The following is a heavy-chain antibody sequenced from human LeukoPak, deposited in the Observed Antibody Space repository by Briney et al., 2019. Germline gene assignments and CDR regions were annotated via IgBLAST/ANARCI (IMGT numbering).Heavy chain of an antibody. CDR1: GFTFSSYW. Sequence: SGGSLRLSCAASGFTFSSYWMHWVRQAPGKGLVWVSRINSDGSSTSYADSVKGRFTISRDNSKNTLYLQMNSLRAEDTAVYYCAKAGNYYGSGSYAVGYFDYWGQGTLVTVSS. CDR2: INSDGSST. CDR3: AKAGNYYGSGSYAVGYFDY. V-gene: IGHV3-74*01. J-gene: IGHJ4*02. D-gene: IGHD3-10*01.